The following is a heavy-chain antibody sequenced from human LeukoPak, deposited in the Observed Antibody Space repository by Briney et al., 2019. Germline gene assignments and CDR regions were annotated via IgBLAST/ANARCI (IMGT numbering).Heavy chain of an antibody. CDR1: GYTFTSYD. J-gene: IGHJ4*02. Sequence: ASVKVSCKASGYTFTSYDINWVRQATGQGLEWMGWMNPNSGNTGYAQKFQGRVTMTRDTSISTAYMELSSLRSEDTAVYYCARGTTVTTLGVNDYWGQGTLVTASS. CDR2: MNPNSGNT. CDR3: ARGTTVTTLGVNDY. D-gene: IGHD4-17*01. V-gene: IGHV1-8*01.